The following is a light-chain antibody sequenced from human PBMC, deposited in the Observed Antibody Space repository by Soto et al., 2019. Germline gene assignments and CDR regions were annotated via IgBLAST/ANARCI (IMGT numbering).Light chain of an antibody. CDR2: DAS. CDR1: QSISSW. J-gene: IGKJ1*01. V-gene: IGKV1-5*01. CDR3: QQYNSYET. Sequence: DIPMPQSPSTLSASVGDRVTITCRASQSISSWLAWYQQKPGKAPQLLIYDASSLESGVPSRFSGSGSGTEFTLTISSLQPDDFATYYCQQYNSYETFGQGTKVEIK.